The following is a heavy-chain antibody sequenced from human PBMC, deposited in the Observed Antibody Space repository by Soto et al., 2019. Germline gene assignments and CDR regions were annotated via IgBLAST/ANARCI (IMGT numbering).Heavy chain of an antibody. CDR2: MNHNSGNT. J-gene: IGHJ4*02. CDR3: ARGLHGVDIVLPEDY. Sequence: QVQLVQSGAEVKKPGASVKVSCKASGYTFTSYDINWVRQATGQGLEWMGWMNHNSGNTGYAQKFQDRVTMTRNTSISTAYMELSCLRSEDTAVYYCARGLHGVDIVLPEDYLGQGTLVTVSS. D-gene: IGHD5-12*01. CDR1: GYTFTSYD. V-gene: IGHV1-8*01.